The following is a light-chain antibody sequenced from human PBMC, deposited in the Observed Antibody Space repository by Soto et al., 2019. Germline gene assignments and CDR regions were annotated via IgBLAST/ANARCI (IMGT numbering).Light chain of an antibody. V-gene: IGKV1-17*01. CDR3: QQYNNYWT. J-gene: IGKJ1*01. CDR2: DAS. CDR1: QGIRND. Sequence: DIQMTQSPSSLSASLGDRFTITFRASQGIRNDLGWYQQKPGKAPKLLIYDASSLESGVPSRFSGSGSATEFTLTISSLQPDDFATYYCQQYNNYWTFGQGTKVDI.